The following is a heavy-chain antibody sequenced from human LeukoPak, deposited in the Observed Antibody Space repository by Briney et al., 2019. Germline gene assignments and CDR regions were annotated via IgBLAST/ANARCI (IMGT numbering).Heavy chain of an antibody. Sequence: GGSLRLSCAASGFTFSSYAMSWVRQAPGKGLEWVSAISGSGGSTYYADSVKGRFTISRDNSKNTLYLQMNGLRAEDTAVYYCARGDYYDSSGYVYYFDYWGQGTLVTVSS. CDR1: GFTFSSYA. CDR3: ARGDYYDSSGYVYYFDY. J-gene: IGHJ4*02. V-gene: IGHV3-23*01. CDR2: ISGSGGST. D-gene: IGHD3-22*01.